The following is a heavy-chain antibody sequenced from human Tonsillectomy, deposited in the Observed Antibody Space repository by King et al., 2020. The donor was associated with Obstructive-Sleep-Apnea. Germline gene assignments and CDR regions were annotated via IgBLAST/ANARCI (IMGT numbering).Heavy chain of an antibody. J-gene: IGHJ3*01. D-gene: IGHD2-8*01. Sequence: VQLVESGGGLVRPGGSLRLSSLTSGFTFTNYAMIWVRQAPERGLEWVSAIKSSGAITYYADSVRGRFTISRDNSRNTVYLQMNSLGADDTAMYFCGRDPNGDYVGAFDFWGRGTMVTVSS. CDR2: IKSSGAIT. CDR1: GFTFTNYA. V-gene: IGHV3-23*04. CDR3: GRDPNGDYVGAFDF.